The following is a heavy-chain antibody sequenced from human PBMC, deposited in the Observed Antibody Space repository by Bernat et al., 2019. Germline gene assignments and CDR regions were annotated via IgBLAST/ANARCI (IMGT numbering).Heavy chain of an antibody. CDR2: ISGSGGST. J-gene: IGHJ4*02. CDR1: GFTFSSYA. CDR3: ASALYYYDSSGYYLDY. V-gene: IGHV3-23*01. D-gene: IGHD3-22*01. Sequence: EVQLLESGGGLVQPGGSLRLSCAASGFTFSSYAMSWVRQAPGKGLGWVSAISGSGGSTDYGDHVKGRFTISRDKSKNTLYMKMNSLRAEDTAVYYCASALYYYDSSGYYLDYWGQGTLVTVSS.